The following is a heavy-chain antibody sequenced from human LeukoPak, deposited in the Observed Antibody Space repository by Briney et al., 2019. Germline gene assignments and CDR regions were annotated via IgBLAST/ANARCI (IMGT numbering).Heavy chain of an antibody. V-gene: IGHV1-69*06. CDR2: IIPIFGTA. Sequence: SVKVSCKASGGTFSSYAISWVQQAPGQGLEWMGGIIPIFGTANYAQKFQGRVTITADKSTSTAYMELSSLRSEDTAVYYCARGPMVRGVISFFDYWGQGTLVTVSS. J-gene: IGHJ4*02. D-gene: IGHD3-10*01. CDR1: GGTFSSYA. CDR3: ARGPMVRGVISFFDY.